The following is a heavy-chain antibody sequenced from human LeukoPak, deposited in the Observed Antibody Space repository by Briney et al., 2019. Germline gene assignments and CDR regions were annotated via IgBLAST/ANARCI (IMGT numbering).Heavy chain of an antibody. CDR1: GFTFDDYA. Sequence: GGSLRLSCAASGFTFDDYAMHWVRQAPGKGLEWVSGISWNSGSIGYADSVKGRFTISRDNAKNSLYLQMNSLRAGDTALYYCAKDVAGSRGEAVDYWGQGTLVTVSS. CDR3: AKDVAGSRGEAVDY. V-gene: IGHV3-9*01. D-gene: IGHD3-16*01. J-gene: IGHJ4*02. CDR2: ISWNSGSI.